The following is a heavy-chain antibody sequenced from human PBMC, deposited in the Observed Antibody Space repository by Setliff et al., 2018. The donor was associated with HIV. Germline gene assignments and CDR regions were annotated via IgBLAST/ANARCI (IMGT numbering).Heavy chain of an antibody. D-gene: IGHD2-2*02. CDR3: AREAYCSSTTCYKGGDRHFDY. CDR1: GFTFSDHS. J-gene: IGHJ4*02. Sequence: GGSLRLSCAASGFTFSDHSMDWVRQAPGKGLEWVGRSRNKANRYTTEYAASVKGRFTISRDDSKASLYLQMNSLKTEDTAVYYCAREAYCSSTTCYKGGDRHFDYWGLGTLVTVSS. V-gene: IGHV3-72*01. CDR2: SRNKANRYTT.